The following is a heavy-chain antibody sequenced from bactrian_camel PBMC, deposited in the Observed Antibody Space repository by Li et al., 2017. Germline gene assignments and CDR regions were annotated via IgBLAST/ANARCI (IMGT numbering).Heavy chain of an antibody. CDR3: AADPPVRRCGSSWEGYSFGR. D-gene: IGHD6*01. J-gene: IGHJ4*01. Sequence: QVQLVESGGGSVQAGGSLRLSCGISGYTSNSYLMAWFHQAPGKEREGVARIATGSGNTYYADSVKGRFTISQDNAKNTVYLQMNDLKPEDTAIYYCAADPPVRRCGSSWEGYSFGRWGQWTQVTVS. V-gene: IGHV3S63*01. CDR2: IATGSGNT. CDR1: GYTSNSYL.